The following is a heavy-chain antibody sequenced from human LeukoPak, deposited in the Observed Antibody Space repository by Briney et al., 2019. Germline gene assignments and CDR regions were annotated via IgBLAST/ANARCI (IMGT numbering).Heavy chain of an antibody. V-gene: IGHV3-20*04. CDR2: INWNGGST. CDR1: GFTFDDYG. Sequence: PGGSLRLSCTASGFTFDDYGMNWVRQPPGKGLEWVCNINWNGGSTSYADSLKGRLTISRDNAKSSLYLQMNSLRAEDTAMYFCARRMPGDAFDVWGQGTMVTVSS. J-gene: IGHJ3*01. CDR3: ARRMPGDAFDV. D-gene: IGHD2-2*01.